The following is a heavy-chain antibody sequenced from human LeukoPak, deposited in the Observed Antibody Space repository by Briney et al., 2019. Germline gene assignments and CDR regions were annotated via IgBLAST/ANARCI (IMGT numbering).Heavy chain of an antibody. J-gene: IGHJ4*02. Sequence: GGSLTLSCAASGFTFSNYWMHWVRQAPGKGLLWVSRISTGGTTTHYADSEEGRFSISRDNAKNTLYLQMNNLIAEDTAVYYCARTLSRDCWGQETLVTVS. D-gene: IGHD3-16*01. CDR2: ISTGGTTT. CDR1: GFTFSNYW. CDR3: ARTLSRDC. V-gene: IGHV3-74*01.